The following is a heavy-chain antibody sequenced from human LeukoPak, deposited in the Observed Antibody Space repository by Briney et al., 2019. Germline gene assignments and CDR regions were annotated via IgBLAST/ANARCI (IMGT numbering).Heavy chain of an antibody. CDR1: GDSVSSKSAA. V-gene: IGHV6-1*01. Sequence: SQTLSLTCGISGDSVSSKSAAWNWIRQSPSRGLEWLGRTYYRSKWYSDYAVSVKSRVTINPDTSKNQFSLKLSSVTAADTAVYYCAGTMESGSFTTFDYWGQGTLVTVSS. CDR2: TYYRSKWYS. D-gene: IGHD1-26*01. J-gene: IGHJ4*02. CDR3: AGTMESGSFTTFDY.